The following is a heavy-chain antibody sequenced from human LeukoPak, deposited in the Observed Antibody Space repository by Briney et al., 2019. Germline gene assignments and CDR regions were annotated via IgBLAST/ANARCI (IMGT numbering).Heavy chain of an antibody. CDR2: ISGSGGST. J-gene: IGHJ4*02. Sequence: PGGSLRLSCAASGFTFSSYAMSWVRQAPGKGLEWVSAISGSGGSTYYADSVKGRFTISRDNSKNTLYLQMNSLRAEDTAVYYCAKVLEAVGIAVAGAFDYWGQGTLVTVSS. V-gene: IGHV3-23*01. D-gene: IGHD6-19*01. CDR1: GFTFSSYA. CDR3: AKVLEAVGIAVAGAFDY.